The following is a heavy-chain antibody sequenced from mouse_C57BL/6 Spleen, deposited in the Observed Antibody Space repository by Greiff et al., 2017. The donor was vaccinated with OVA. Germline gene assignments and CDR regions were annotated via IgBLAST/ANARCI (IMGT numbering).Heavy chain of an antibody. J-gene: IGHJ2*01. Sequence: DVKLVESGPGLVKPSQSLSLTCSVTGYSITSGYYWNWIRQFPGNKLEWMGYKSYDGSNNYNPSLKNQISITRDTSKTQLFLKLNSVTTEDTATYYCATSMVTTGFDYWGQGTTLTVSS. D-gene: IGHD2-2*01. V-gene: IGHV3-6*01. CDR2: KSYDGSN. CDR1: GYSITSGYY. CDR3: ATSMVTTGFDY.